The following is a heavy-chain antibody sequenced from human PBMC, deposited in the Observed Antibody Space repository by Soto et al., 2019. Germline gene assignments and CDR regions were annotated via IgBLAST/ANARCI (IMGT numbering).Heavy chain of an antibody. J-gene: IGHJ4*02. CDR2: IYYSGST. Sequence: SETLSLTCTVSGGSISSGDYYWSWIRQPPGKGLEWIGYIYYSGSTYYNPSLKSRVTISVDTSKNQFSLKLSSVTAADTAVYYCARHHSSGWYAYNDYWGQGTLVTVSS. CDR3: ARHHSSGWYAYNDY. V-gene: IGHV4-30-4*02. D-gene: IGHD6-19*01. CDR1: GGSISSGDYY.